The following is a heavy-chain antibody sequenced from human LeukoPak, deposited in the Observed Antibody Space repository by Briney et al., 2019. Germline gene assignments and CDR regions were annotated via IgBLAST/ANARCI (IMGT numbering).Heavy chain of an antibody. D-gene: IGHD3-10*01. V-gene: IGHV3-7*01. J-gene: IGHJ4*02. CDR2: IKQDESEK. CDR1: GFTFSSYW. Sequence: GGSLRLSCAASGFTFSSYWMSWVRQAPGKGLEWVANIKQDESEKNYVDSVKGRFTISRDNVKNSLYLQMNSLRAEDTAVYSCARVNNYDSGSLYRPIDYWGQGTLVTVSS. CDR3: ARVNNYDSGSLYRPIDY.